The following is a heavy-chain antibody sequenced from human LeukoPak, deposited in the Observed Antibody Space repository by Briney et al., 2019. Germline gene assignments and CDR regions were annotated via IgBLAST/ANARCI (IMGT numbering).Heavy chain of an antibody. D-gene: IGHD3-10*01. Sequence: SETLSLTCTVSGGSISSYYWSWIRQPAGKGLEWIGRIYTSGSTNYNPSLKSRVTISVDTSKNQFSLKLSSVTAADTAVYYCARDRKERDYYGSGSYRRWFDPWGQGTLVTVSS. CDR2: IYTSGST. CDR1: GGSISSYY. J-gene: IGHJ5*02. V-gene: IGHV4-4*07. CDR3: ARDRKERDYYGSGSYRRWFDP.